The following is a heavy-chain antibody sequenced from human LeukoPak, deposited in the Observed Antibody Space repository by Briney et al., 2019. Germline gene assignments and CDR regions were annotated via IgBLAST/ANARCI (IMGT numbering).Heavy chain of an antibody. V-gene: IGHV1-2*02. J-gene: IGHJ4*02. CDR1: GYTFTGYY. D-gene: IGHD3-10*01. Sequence: ASVKVSCKASGYTFTGYYMHWVRQAPGQGLEWMGWINPNSGGTNYAQKFQGRVTMTRDTSISTAYMELSRLRSDDTAVYYCARPMVRAVIEDYWGQGTLVTVSS. CDR2: INPNSGGT. CDR3: ARPMVRAVIEDY.